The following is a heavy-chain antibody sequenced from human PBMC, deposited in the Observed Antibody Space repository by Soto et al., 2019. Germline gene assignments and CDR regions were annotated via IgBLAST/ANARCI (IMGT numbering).Heavy chain of an antibody. CDR3: ATYWGAGHDAKGFHI. V-gene: IGHV4-31*03. CDR2: ISYSGSS. Sequence: QVQLQESGPGLVKPSQTLSLTCTVSGGSIGGVTYFWSWIRQHPGKGLEWIGYISYSGSSYYNPSLKSRVIISVDTSTNQFSLRLSSVTAADTAVYYCATYWGAGHDAKGFHIWGQGTVVTVSS. D-gene: IGHD7-27*01. J-gene: IGHJ3*02. CDR1: GGSIGGVTYF.